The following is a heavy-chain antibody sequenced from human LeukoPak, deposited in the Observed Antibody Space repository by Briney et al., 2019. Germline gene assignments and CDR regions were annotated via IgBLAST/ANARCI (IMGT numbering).Heavy chain of an antibody. Sequence: PGGSLRLSCAASGFTVSSNYMNWVRQAPGKGLEWVSSISSSSSYIYYADSVKGRFTISRDNAKNSLYLQMNSLRAEDTAVYYCAKDPDYYDSPPDYWGQGTLVTVSS. CDR1: GFTVSSNY. D-gene: IGHD3-22*01. CDR2: ISSSSSYI. CDR3: AKDPDYYDSPPDY. V-gene: IGHV3-21*01. J-gene: IGHJ4*02.